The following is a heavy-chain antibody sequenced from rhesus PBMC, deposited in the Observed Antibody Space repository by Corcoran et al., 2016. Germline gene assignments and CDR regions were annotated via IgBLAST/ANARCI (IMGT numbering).Heavy chain of an antibody. Sequence: QVQLQESGPGLVKPSETLSLTCAVSGGSVSSSNWWSWIRQPPGKGLEWIGYISGSKGTTYYNPSLTGQITISADTSKNQFSLKRSFVTAADSAVYYCARGGQRLVFDYWGQGVLVTVSS. CDR1: GGSVSSSNW. CDR2: ISGSKGTT. CDR3: ARGGQRLVFDY. D-gene: IGHD6-31*01. J-gene: IGHJ4*01. V-gene: IGHV4-65*01.